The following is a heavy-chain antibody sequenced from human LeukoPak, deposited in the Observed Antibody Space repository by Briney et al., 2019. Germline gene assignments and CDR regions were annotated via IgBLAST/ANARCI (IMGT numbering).Heavy chain of an antibody. V-gene: IGHV4-34*01. Sequence: NASETLSLTCAVYGGSFSGYYWSWIRKPPGKGLEWIGEINHSGSTNYNPSLKSRVTISVDTSKNQFSLKLSSVTAADTAVYYCARGVRVSSSFYYYYYYMDVWGKGTTVTVSS. CDR3: ARGVRVSSSFYYYYYYMDV. CDR2: INHSGST. D-gene: IGHD6-6*01. CDR1: GGSFSGYY. J-gene: IGHJ6*03.